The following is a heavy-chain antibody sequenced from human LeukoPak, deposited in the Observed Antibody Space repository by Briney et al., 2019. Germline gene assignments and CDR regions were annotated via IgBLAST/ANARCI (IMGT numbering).Heavy chain of an antibody. CDR3: ARDKYSNYGNWLVP. Sequence: SETLSLTCTVSGGSISSYYWSWIRQAPGKGLEWIGHIYNSGTINYNPSLKSRVTMSVDTSKNHFSLKLRSVTAADTAVYYCARDKYSNYGNWLVPWGQGTRVTVSS. CDR2: IYNSGTI. J-gene: IGHJ5*02. V-gene: IGHV4-59*12. D-gene: IGHD4-11*01. CDR1: GGSISSYY.